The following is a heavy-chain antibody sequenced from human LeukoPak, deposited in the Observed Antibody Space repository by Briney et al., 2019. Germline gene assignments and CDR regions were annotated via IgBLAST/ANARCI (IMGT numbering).Heavy chain of an antibody. D-gene: IGHD3-10*01. CDR3: AKLRVTMVRGAIDY. Sequence: GRSLRLSCAASGFTFSSYGMHWVRQAPGKGLEWVAVISYDGSNKYYADSVKGRFTISRDNSKNTLYLQMNSLRAEDTAVYYCAKLRVTMVRGAIDYWGQGTLVTVSS. CDR1: GFTFSSYG. V-gene: IGHV3-30*18. CDR2: ISYDGSNK. J-gene: IGHJ4*02.